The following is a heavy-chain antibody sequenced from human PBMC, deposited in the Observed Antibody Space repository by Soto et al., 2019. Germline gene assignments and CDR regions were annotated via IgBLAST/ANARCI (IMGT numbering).Heavy chain of an antibody. CDR1: GFSFSGYT. CDR3: AKDSHPDGGWSFDY. CDR2: INGGGGTT. V-gene: IGHV3-23*01. Sequence: EVQLLESGGHLIQPGESLRLSCAATGFSFSGYTMNWVRQAQGKGLEWISGINGGGGTTYFADSVKGLFTISRDDSKNISYMKMNRPIDEDTAILYCAKDSHPDGGWSFDYWGRGTLVTVSS. D-gene: IGHD2-15*01. J-gene: IGHJ4*02.